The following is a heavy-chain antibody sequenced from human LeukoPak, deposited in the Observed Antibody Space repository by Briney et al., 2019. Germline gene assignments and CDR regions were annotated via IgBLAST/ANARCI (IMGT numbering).Heavy chain of an antibody. CDR1: GYTFTSYG. CDR3: ARDYTVAVAGTVGY. CDR2: ISAYNGNT. D-gene: IGHD6-19*01. Sequence: ASVKVSCKASGYTFTSYGISWVRQAPGQGREWMGWISAYNGNTDNAQKLQGRVTMTTDTSTSTAYMELRSLRSVDTAVYYCARDYTVAVAGTVGYWGQGTLVTVSS. J-gene: IGHJ4*02. V-gene: IGHV1-18*01.